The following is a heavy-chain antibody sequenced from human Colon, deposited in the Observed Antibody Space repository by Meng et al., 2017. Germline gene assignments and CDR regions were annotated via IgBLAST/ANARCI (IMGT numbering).Heavy chain of an antibody. D-gene: IGHD3-9*01. CDR2: VSADGSST. Sequence: VQLVESGGGLVKPGESLSLSCAASGFTFSSHWMHWVRQAPGKGLVWVSSVSADGSSTNYADSVKGRFSISRDNAKDTVFLQMNSLRGEDTAVYYCANDRLNHWGQGTLVTVSS. CDR3: ANDRLNH. J-gene: IGHJ1*01. V-gene: IGHV3-74*02. CDR1: GFTFSSHW.